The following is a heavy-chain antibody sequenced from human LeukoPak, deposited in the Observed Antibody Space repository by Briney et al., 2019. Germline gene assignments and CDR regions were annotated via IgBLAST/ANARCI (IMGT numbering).Heavy chain of an antibody. Sequence: ASAKFSCKASGYTFTSYDINWVRQATGQGLEWMGWMNPNSGNTGYAQKFQGRVTMTRNTSISTAYMELSSLRSEDTAVYYCARGLWFGELLSGNWFDPWGQGTLVTVSS. CDR1: GYTFTSYD. CDR2: MNPNSGNT. J-gene: IGHJ5*02. CDR3: ARGLWFGELLSGNWFDP. V-gene: IGHV1-8*01. D-gene: IGHD3-10*01.